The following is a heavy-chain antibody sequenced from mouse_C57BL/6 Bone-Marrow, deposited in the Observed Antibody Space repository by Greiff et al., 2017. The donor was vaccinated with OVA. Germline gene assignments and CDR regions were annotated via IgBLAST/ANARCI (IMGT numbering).Heavy chain of an antibody. V-gene: IGHV1-81*01. Sequence: VQLQESGAELARPGASVKLSCKASGYTFTSYGISWVKQRPGQGLEWIGEIYPRSGNTSYNEKFQGQATLTADKSSSTAYMELRSLTTEDSAVYFGARRRYYYDSSSYPFYYYARDYWGQGTSVTVSS. CDR2: IYPRSGNT. CDR1: GYTFTSYG. CDR3: ARRRYYYDSSSYPFYYYARDY. D-gene: IGHD1-1*01. J-gene: IGHJ4*01.